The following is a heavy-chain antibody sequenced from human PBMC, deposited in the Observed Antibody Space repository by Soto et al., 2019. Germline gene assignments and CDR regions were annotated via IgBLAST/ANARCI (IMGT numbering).Heavy chain of an antibody. D-gene: IGHD4-4*01. CDR2: IYYSGST. CDR3: AREYYSAQYGMDV. CDR1: GGSISSGDYY. Sequence: SETLSLTCTVSGGSISSGDYYWSWIRQPPGEGLEWIGYIYYSGSTYYNPSLKSRVSTSVDTSKNQFSLKLSSVTAADTAVYYCAREYYSAQYGMDVWGQGTTVTVSS. V-gene: IGHV4-30-4*01. J-gene: IGHJ6*02.